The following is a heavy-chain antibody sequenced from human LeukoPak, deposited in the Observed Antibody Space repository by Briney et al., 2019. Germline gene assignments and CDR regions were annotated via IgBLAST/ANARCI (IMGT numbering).Heavy chain of an antibody. Sequence: SGTLSLTCVVSGGSISSGNWWTWVRQPPGKGLEWIGEIYHSGSTNYNPSLKSRVTISVDKSKSQFSLKLNSVMAADTAVYYCARNAGNSDVDYWGQGTLVTVSS. CDR2: IYHSGST. J-gene: IGHJ4*02. V-gene: IGHV4-4*02. CDR3: ARNAGNSDVDY. CDR1: GGSISSGNW. D-gene: IGHD4-23*01.